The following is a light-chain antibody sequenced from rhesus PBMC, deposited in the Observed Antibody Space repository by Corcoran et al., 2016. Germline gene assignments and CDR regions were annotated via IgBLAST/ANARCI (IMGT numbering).Light chain of an antibody. CDR1: QGISTW. V-gene: IGKV1-21*01. Sequence: DIQMTQSPSYLSASVGDRGTINCRASQGISTWVAWYQQKPGKVPKLLIYKTSRLQSGVPSRFSGSGSGTDFTLTISSMQPEDFATYYCQQYNSAPFTFGPGTKLDIK. CDR3: QQYNSAPFT. J-gene: IGKJ3*01. CDR2: KTS.